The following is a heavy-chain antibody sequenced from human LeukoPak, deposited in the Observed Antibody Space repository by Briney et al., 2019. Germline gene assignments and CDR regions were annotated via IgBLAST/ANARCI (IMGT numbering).Heavy chain of an antibody. CDR2: IKSDGRT. D-gene: IGHD3-22*01. Sequence: GGSLRLSCAAAGFTFSNYWMHWVRQAPGKGLVWVSRIKSDGRTNYEDSVKGRFTISRDNAKNTVPLQMNSLRAEDTGVYYCARAPSEIGGYYPEYFRHWGQGTLVTVSS. J-gene: IGHJ1*01. CDR3: ARAPSEIGGYYPEYFRH. V-gene: IGHV3-74*01. CDR1: GFTFSNYW.